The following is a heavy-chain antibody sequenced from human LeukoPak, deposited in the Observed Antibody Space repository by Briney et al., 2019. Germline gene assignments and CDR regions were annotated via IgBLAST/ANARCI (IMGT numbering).Heavy chain of an antibody. V-gene: IGHV3-23*01. Sequence: GGSLRLSCAASGFTSMNYAMNWVRQAPGKGLEWVSVLIGSSGSTDYADSVKGRFTISRDTSKNTVFLQMNSPRAEDTAIYYCAKGAYDYIEMGYFDSWGQGSLVTVSS. CDR1: GFTSMNYA. CDR2: LIGSSGST. D-gene: IGHD5-12*01. CDR3: AKGAYDYIEMGYFDS. J-gene: IGHJ4*02.